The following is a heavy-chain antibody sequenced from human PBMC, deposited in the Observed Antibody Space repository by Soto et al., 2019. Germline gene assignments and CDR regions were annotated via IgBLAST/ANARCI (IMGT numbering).Heavy chain of an antibody. Sequence: EVQLVESGGGLVKPGGSLRLSCAASGFTFSSYSMNWVRQAPGKGLEWVSSISSSSSYIYYADSVKGRFTISRDNAKNSLYLQMNSPRAEDTAVYYCARALGVTYYYGSGVDYWGQGTLVTVSS. CDR1: GFTFSSYS. D-gene: IGHD3-10*01. CDR2: ISSSSSYI. J-gene: IGHJ4*02. CDR3: ARALGVTYYYGSGVDY. V-gene: IGHV3-21*01.